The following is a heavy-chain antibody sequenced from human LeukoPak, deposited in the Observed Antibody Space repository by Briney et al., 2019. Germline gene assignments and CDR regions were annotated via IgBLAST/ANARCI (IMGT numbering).Heavy chain of an antibody. D-gene: IGHD3-22*01. J-gene: IGHJ4*02. CDR3: ARDPPYYYDSSGYYDY. CDR2: IYSGGST. CDR1: GFTVSSNY. Sequence: GGSLRLSCAASGFTVSSNYTSWVRQAPGKGLEWVSVIYSGGSTYYADSVKGRFTISRDNSKNTLYLQMNSLRAEDTAVYYCARDPPYYYDSSGYYDYWGQGTLVTVSS. V-gene: IGHV3-53*01.